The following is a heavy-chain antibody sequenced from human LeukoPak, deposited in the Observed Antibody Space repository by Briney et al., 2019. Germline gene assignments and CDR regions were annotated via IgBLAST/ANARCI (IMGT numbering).Heavy chain of an antibody. CDR3: ARDTAMVNAHYFDY. CDR2: IYHSGST. D-gene: IGHD5-18*01. Sequence: SQTLSLTCTVSGGSISSGGYYWSSIRQHPGKGLEWVGYIYHSGSTYYNPSLKRRVTISVDTSKNQFSLKLSSVTAADTAVYYCARDTAMVNAHYFDYWGQGTLVTVSS. J-gene: IGHJ4*02. CDR1: GGSISSGGYY. V-gene: IGHV4-31*02.